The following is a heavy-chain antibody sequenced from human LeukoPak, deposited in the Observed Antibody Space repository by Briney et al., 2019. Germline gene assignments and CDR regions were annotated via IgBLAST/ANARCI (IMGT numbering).Heavy chain of an antibody. V-gene: IGHV3-7*01. CDR3: ARDATYCTNGVCYTRFDY. CDR1: GLTFTSHW. CDR2: MNLDGSEK. Sequence: GGSLRLSCAASGLTFTSHWMSWVRQAPGKGLEWVARMNLDGSEKYYVDSVKGRFTISRDNAKTSLYLEMNSLRAEDTAVYYCARDATYCTNGVCYTRFDYWGQGTLVTVSS. D-gene: IGHD2-8*01. J-gene: IGHJ4*02.